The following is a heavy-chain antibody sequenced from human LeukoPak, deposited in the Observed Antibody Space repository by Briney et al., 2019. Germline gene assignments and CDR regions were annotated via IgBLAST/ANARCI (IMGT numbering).Heavy chain of an antibody. D-gene: IGHD1-1*01. V-gene: IGHV3-7*05. Sequence: PGGSLRLSCAATGFSFADYWMSWVRQAPGKGLEWVANIKQDGSEKYYVDSVKGRFPISRDNAKKSLYLQMNSLRAEDTAVYYCAREEQLDGEFDHWGQGTLVTVSS. J-gene: IGHJ4*02. CDR2: IKQDGSEK. CDR3: AREEQLDGEFDH. CDR1: GFSFADYW.